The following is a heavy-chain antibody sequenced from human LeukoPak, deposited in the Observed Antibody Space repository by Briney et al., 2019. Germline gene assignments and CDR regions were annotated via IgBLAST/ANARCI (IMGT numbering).Heavy chain of an antibody. J-gene: IGHJ4*02. D-gene: IGHD3-16*02. V-gene: IGHV1-46*01. CDR3: AREARGGSYDYVWGSYRYFDY. CDR2: INPSGGST. CDR1: GYTFTSYY. Sequence: EASVKVSCKASGYTFTSYYMHWVRQAPGQGLEWMGIINPSGGSTSYAQKFQGRVTMTRDTSTSTVYMELSSLRSEDTAVYYCAREARGGSYDYVWGSYRYFDYWGQGTLVIVSS.